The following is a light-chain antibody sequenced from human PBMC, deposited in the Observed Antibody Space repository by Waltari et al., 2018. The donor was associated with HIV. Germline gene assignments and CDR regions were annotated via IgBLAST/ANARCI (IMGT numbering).Light chain of an antibody. J-gene: IGKJ2*01. CDR1: QSLKHTDGKTY. CDR2: EVS. Sequence: DIVMTPTPPSLSVTPGQPASFSCNSSQSLKHTDGKTYLYWYVQRPGQSPQVLIYEVSNRDAGVPDRFSGSGSGTDFTLKIARVQADDVGSYYCMQSLHLLYTFGQGTKLQIK. V-gene: IGKV2D-29*02. CDR3: MQSLHLLYT.